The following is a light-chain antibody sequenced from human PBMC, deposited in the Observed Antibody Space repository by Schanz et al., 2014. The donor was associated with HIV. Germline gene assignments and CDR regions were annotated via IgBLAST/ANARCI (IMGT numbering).Light chain of an antibody. V-gene: IGLV1-40*01. CDR3: QSYDGSLGGVL. Sequence: QSVLTQPPSVSGAPGQKVTISCTGSSSNIGAGYDVHWYQQFPGTAPRLLISTNTDRPSGVPDRFSGSKSGTSGSLAITGLQAEDEADYYCQSYDGSLGGVLFGGGTKLTVL. CDR1: SSNIGAGYD. CDR2: TNT. J-gene: IGLJ3*02.